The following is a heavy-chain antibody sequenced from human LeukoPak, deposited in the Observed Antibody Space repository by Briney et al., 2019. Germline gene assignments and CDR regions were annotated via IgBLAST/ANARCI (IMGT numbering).Heavy chain of an antibody. D-gene: IGHD3-3*01. Sequence: GGSLRLSCAAFGFTFNSYAMTWVRQAPGKGLEWVSTISGSGGTTYYADSVKGRFTISRDNSKNTLYLQMNSLRAEDTAVYYCARDNYDFWSGPDYWGQGTLVTVSS. J-gene: IGHJ4*02. CDR2: ISGSGGTT. V-gene: IGHV3-23*01. CDR1: GFTFNSYA. CDR3: ARDNYDFWSGPDY.